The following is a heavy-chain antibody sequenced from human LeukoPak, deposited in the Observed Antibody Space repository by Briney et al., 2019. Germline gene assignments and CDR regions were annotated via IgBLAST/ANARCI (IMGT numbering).Heavy chain of an antibody. CDR3: ARERDLDIVGATNYMDV. V-gene: IGHV1-69*01. J-gene: IGHJ6*03. CDR1: GGTFSSYA. Sequence: GSSVKVSCKASGGTFSSYAISWVRQAPGQGLEWMGGIIPIFGTAHYAQKFQGRVTITADESTSTAYMELSSLRSEDTAVYYCARERDLDIVGATNYMDVWGKGTTVTVSS. D-gene: IGHD1-26*01. CDR2: IIPIFGTA.